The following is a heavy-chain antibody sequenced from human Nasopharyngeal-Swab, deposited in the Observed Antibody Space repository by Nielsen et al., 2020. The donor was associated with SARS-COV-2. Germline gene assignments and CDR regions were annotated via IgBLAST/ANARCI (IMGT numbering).Heavy chain of an antibody. CDR2: LNPNSGGT. CDR3: AREIYYGSGSYYVDDASDI. Sequence: WVRQAPGQGPEWVGSLNPNSGGTNYAQKFQGRVTLTLDTSINTAYMDLTSLRSDDTAVYYCAREIYYGSGSYYVDDASDIWGQGTMVTVSS. J-gene: IGHJ3*02. D-gene: IGHD3-10*01. V-gene: IGHV1-2*02.